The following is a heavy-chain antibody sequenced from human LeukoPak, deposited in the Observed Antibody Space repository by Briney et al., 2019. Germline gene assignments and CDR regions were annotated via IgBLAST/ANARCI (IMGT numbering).Heavy chain of an antibody. Sequence: ASVKVSCKASGYTFTGYYMHWVRQAPGQGLEWMGWINPNSGGTIYAQNFQGRVTMTRDTSISTAYMELSRLTSDDTAVYYCARGPMATTPRTYNWFDPWGQGTLVTVPS. CDR2: INPNSGGT. D-gene: IGHD5-24*01. J-gene: IGHJ5*02. CDR3: ARGPMATTPRTYNWFDP. CDR1: GYTFTGYY. V-gene: IGHV1-2*02.